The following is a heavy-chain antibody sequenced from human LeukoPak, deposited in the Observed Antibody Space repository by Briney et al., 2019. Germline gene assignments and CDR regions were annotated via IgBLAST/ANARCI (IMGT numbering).Heavy chain of an antibody. Sequence: PSETLSLTCAVYGGSFSDYYWSWIRQPPGKGLEWIGEINHSGSTNYNPSLKSRVTISVDTSKNQFSLKLSSVTAADTAVYYCARARYDFWSGYYTTHYYMDVWGKGTTVTVSS. V-gene: IGHV4-34*01. J-gene: IGHJ6*03. D-gene: IGHD3-3*01. CDR3: ARARYDFWSGYYTTHYYMDV. CDR1: GGSFSDYY. CDR2: INHSGST.